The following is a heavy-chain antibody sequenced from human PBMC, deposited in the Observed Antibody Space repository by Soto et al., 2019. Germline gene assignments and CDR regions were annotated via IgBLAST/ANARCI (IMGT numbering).Heavy chain of an antibody. J-gene: IGHJ4*02. CDR3: AKLSGYPPYIDY. CDR2: ISGSGGST. CDR1: GFTFSSYA. V-gene: IGHV3-23*01. D-gene: IGHD3-22*01. Sequence: EVQLLESGGGLVQPGGSLRLSCAASGFTFSSYAMSWLRQAPGKWLERVSAISGSGGSTYYADSVKGRSTISRDNSRSTLYLQMNSLRAEDTAVYYCAKLSGYPPYIDYWGQGTLVTVS.